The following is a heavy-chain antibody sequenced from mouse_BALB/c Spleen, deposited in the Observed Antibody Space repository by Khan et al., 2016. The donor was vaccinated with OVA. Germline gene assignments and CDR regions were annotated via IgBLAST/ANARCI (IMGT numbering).Heavy chain of an antibody. CDR3: SRIKKIVRDDFDD. V-gene: IGHV1S81*02. J-gene: IGHJ2*01. D-gene: IGHD2-10*02. CDR2: TTPTNGRT. Sequence: QVQLQQPGADLVKAGASVKMSCKASGYTFTSYWMHWVKQRLGQGLEWFAETTPTNGRTYYNAKFKSKATLTVDKSSSTAYMPLSGLTFADSAVYEVSRIKKIVRDDFDDVGQGTT. CDR1: GYTFTSYW.